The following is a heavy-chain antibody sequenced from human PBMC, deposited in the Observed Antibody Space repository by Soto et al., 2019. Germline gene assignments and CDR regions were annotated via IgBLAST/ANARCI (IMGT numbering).Heavy chain of an antibody. CDR3: ARSGGLDRDFNY. CDR2: IIPMFDTP. Sequence: QVQLVQSGAEVKKPGSSVKVSCKASGGTFSSDSFSWVRQAPGQGLEWMVGIIPMFDTPIYAQKFQDRVTITADETTSTAYMQLTSLRSGDTAVYYCARSGGLDRDFNYWGQGSLFTVSS. D-gene: IGHD2-15*01. CDR1: GGTFSSDS. V-gene: IGHV1-69*12. J-gene: IGHJ4*02.